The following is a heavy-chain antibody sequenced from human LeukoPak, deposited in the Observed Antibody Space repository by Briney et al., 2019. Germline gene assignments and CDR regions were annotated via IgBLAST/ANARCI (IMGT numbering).Heavy chain of an antibody. CDR2: IWSDRTRK. V-gene: IGHV3-30*02. D-gene: IGHD2-15*01. CDR3: AKVSYGGYLYY. CDR1: GYILSTFG. J-gene: IGHJ4*02. Sequence: GRSLRLFCGASGYILSTFGMHWVRQAPGKGLEWVAFIWSDRTRKDSADSVKGLFTISRDNSKNTLFLQMNSLRPEDSAVYFCAKVSYGGYLYYWGQGILVTVSS.